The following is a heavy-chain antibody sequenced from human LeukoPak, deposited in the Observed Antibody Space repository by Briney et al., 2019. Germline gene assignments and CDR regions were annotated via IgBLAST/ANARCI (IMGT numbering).Heavy chain of an antibody. CDR1: GYTFTGYY. Sequence: ASVKVSCKASGYTFTGYYMHWVRQAPGQGLEWMGWINPNSGGTNYAQKFQGRVTMTRDTSISTAYMELSRLRSDDTAVYYCARDYYDSSGYYPMLGYWGQGTLVTVSS. CDR2: INPNSGGT. CDR3: ARDYYDSSGYYPMLGY. J-gene: IGHJ4*02. D-gene: IGHD3-22*01. V-gene: IGHV1-2*02.